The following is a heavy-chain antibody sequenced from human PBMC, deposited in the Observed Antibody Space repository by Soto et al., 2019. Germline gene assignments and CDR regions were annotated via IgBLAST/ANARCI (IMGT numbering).Heavy chain of an antibody. CDR3: AHETGYCTNGVCYPRAYFDY. CDR2: INPSGGSI. Sequence: ASVKVSCKASGYTFTSYYMHWVRQAPGQGLEWMGIINPSGGSISYAQKFQGRVTMTRDTSTSTVYMELSSLRSEDTAVYYCAHETGYCTNGVCYPRAYFDYWGQGTLVTVSS. V-gene: IGHV1-46*03. CDR1: GYTFTSYY. D-gene: IGHD2-8*01. J-gene: IGHJ4*02.